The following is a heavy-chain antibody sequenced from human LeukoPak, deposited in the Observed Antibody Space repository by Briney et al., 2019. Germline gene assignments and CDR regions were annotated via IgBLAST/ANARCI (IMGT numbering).Heavy chain of an antibody. Sequence: SQTLSLTCTVSGGSINSGGYYWSWIRQLPGKGLEWIGYIHYSGSTYYNPSLKSRVTISVDTSKNQFSLKLSSVTAADTAVYYCARTYDGSGYYYYWGQGTLVTVSS. CDR3: ARTYDGSGYYYY. CDR2: IHYSGST. V-gene: IGHV4-31*03. CDR1: GGSINSGGYY. J-gene: IGHJ4*02. D-gene: IGHD3-22*01.